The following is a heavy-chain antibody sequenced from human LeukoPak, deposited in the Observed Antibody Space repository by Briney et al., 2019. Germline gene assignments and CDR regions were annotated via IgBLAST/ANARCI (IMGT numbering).Heavy chain of an antibody. D-gene: IGHD1-26*01. V-gene: IGHV4-34*01. J-gene: IGHJ3*02. Sequence: SETLSLTCAVYGGSFSGYYWSWIRQPPGKGLEWIGEINHSGSTYYNPSLKSRLTISVDTSKNQFSLNLSSVTAADTAVYYCASSSGTYYSNAFDIWGQGTMVTVSS. CDR1: GGSFSGYY. CDR3: ASSSGTYYSNAFDI. CDR2: INHSGST.